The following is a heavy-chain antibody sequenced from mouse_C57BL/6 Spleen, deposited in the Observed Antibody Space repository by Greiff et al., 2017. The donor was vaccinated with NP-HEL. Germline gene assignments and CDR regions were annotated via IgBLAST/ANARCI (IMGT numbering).Heavy chain of an antibody. CDR1: GYAFSSYW. D-gene: IGHD2-4*01. CDR3: ARWETIYYDYDDPHYYAMDY. CDR2: IYPGDGDT. V-gene: IGHV1-80*01. J-gene: IGHJ4*01. Sequence: QVQLKQSGAELVKPGASVKISCKASGYAFSSYWMNWVKQRPGKGLEWIGQIYPGDGDTNYNGKFKGKATLTADKSSSTAYMQLSSLTSEDSAVYVGARWETIYYDYDDPHYYAMDYWGQGTSVTVSS.